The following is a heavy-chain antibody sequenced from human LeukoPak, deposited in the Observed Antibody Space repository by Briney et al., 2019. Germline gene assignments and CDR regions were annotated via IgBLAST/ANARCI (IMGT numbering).Heavy chain of an antibody. CDR1: GYTITSYY. CDR3: ASSGSYFMEHDAFDI. D-gene: IGHD1-26*01. CDR2: INPSGGST. V-gene: IGHV1-46*01. J-gene: IGHJ3*02. Sequence: ASVKVSCKASGYTITSYYMHWVRQAPGQGLEWMGIINPSGGSTSYAQKFQGRVTMTRDMSTSTVYMELSSLRSEDTAVYYCASSGSYFMEHDAFDIWGQGTMVTVSS.